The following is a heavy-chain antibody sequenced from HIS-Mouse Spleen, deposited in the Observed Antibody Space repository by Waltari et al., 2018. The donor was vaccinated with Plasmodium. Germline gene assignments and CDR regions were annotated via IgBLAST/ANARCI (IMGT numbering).Heavy chain of an antibody. CDR1: GYTFTGYY. D-gene: IGHD6-13*01. CDR2: INHNSGGT. V-gene: IGHV1-2*02. CDR3: ARVLGYKAAAGTFVEYFQH. Sequence: QVQLVQSGAEVKKPGASVKVSCKASGYTFTGYYMHWVRQAPGQGLEWRGWINHNSGGTNDPQKFQGRVTKTRDTSISTAYMELSRLRSDDTAVYYCARVLGYKAAAGTFVEYFQHWGQGTLVTVSS. J-gene: IGHJ1*01.